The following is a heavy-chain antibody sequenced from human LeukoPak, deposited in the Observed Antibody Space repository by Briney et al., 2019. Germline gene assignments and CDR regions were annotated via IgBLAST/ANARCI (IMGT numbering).Heavy chain of an antibody. CDR2: IKEDGSAK. Sequence: PGGSLRLSCAASGFTFSRYWMSWVRQAPGKGLEWVANIKEDGSAKYYMDSVRGRFTISRDNAKNSVYLQMNSLRAEDTAVYYCAIYGSGSQGWFDPWGQGTLVTVSS. CDR3: AIYGSGSQGWFDP. V-gene: IGHV3-7*01. J-gene: IGHJ5*02. CDR1: GFTFSRYW. D-gene: IGHD3-10*01.